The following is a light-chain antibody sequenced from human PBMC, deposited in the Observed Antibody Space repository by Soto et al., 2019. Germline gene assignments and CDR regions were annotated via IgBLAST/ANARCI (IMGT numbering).Light chain of an antibody. J-gene: IGLJ1*01. Sequence: QSVLTQPRSVSGSPGQSVTISCTGTSSDVGGYNYVSWYQQHPGKAPKLMIYYVSQRPSGVPDRFSGSKSGDTASLTISGLQAEDEADYFCSSYAGTYIFEVFGTGTKVTVL. CDR2: YVS. CDR3: SSYAGTYIFEV. V-gene: IGLV2-11*01. CDR1: SSDVGGYNY.